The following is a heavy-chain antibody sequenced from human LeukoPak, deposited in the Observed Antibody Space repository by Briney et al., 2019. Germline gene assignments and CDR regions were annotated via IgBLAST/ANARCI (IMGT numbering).Heavy chain of an antibody. CDR3: ARQYTGIDY. J-gene: IGHJ4*02. Sequence: SETLSLTCTVSGGSISSSSYYWGWIRQPPGKGLEWIGSIYYSGSAYYNPSTKSRVTISVDTSRNQFSLKLSSVTAADTAVYYCARQYTGIDYWGQGTLVTVSS. V-gene: IGHV4-39*01. CDR1: GGSISSSSYY. D-gene: IGHD2-2*02. CDR2: IYYSGSA.